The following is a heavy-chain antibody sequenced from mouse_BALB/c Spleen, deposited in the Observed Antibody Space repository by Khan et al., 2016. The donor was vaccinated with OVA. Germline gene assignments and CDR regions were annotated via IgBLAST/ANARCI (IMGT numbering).Heavy chain of an antibody. D-gene: IGHD2-1*01. CDR2: ILPGSGSI. V-gene: IGHV1-9*01. CDR3: SNKYGNPFGMDY. Sequence: QVQLKQSGGELMKPGASVKISCKATGYTFSTYWIEWVKQRPGHGLEWIGEILPGSGSINYNGNFKDKTTFTADSSSNTAYMRLSSLTSEDSAVYYWSNKYGNPFGMDYWGQGTSVTVSS. J-gene: IGHJ4*01. CDR1: GYTFSTYW.